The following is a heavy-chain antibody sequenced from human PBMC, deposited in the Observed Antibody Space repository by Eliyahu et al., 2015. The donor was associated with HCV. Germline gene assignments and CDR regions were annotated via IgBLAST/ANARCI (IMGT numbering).Heavy chain of an antibody. CDR1: XFSFSDXY. CDR3: VRDHYSSGYYRXLY. CDR2: ISSSGTTI. D-gene: IGHD3-22*01. V-gene: IGHV3-11*01. J-gene: IGHJ4*02. Sequence: HLVESGGGLVKSGGSLRLSXAASXFSFSDXYXSWIRQAPGKGLEWVSYISSSGTTIYYADSVKGRFTISRDNAKNSLYLQMNSLRAEDTAMYYCVRDHYSSGYYRXLYWGQGTLVTVSS.